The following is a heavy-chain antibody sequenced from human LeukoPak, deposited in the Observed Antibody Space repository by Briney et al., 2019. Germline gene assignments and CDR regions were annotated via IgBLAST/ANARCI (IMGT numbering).Heavy chain of an antibody. CDR3: AKDADYGDYHDAFDI. D-gene: IGHD4-17*01. CDR2: ISYDGSNK. J-gene: IGHJ3*02. CDR1: GFTFSSYG. Sequence: GGSLRLSCAASGFTFSSYGRPWFRQPPGKGLEWVAVISYDGSNKYYADSVKGRFTISRDNSKNTLYLQMNSLRAEDTAVYYCAKDADYGDYHDAFDIWGQGTMVTVSS. V-gene: IGHV3-30*18.